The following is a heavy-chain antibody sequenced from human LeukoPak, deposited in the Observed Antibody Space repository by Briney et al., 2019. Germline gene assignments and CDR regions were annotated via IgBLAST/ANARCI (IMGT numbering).Heavy chain of an antibody. D-gene: IGHD3-10*01. CDR3: ARDARVQKWFGELLKTTTYYFDY. CDR1: GGSISSSNFY. Sequence: SETLSLTCTVSGGSISSSNFYWGWIRQPPGKGLEWIGSIYYSGSTYYNPSLKSRVSISVDTSKNQFSLKLSSVTAADTAVYYCARDARVQKWFGELLKTTTYYFDYWGQGTLVTVSS. J-gene: IGHJ4*02. V-gene: IGHV4-39*07. CDR2: IYYSGST.